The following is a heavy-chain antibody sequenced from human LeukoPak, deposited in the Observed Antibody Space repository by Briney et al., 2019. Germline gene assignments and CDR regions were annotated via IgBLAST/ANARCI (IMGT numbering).Heavy chain of an antibody. V-gene: IGHV4-39*01. J-gene: IGHJ4*02. Sequence: KSSETLSLTCSVSGDSIRSGDSYWGWIRQNPWKGLEWIGSIYYVGSPHYNPSLNSRQVTMSVDTLKNQFSLKVTSVTDADTAVYYCARGGSRQYNFWGQGTLVTVSS. CDR3: ARGGSRQYNF. CDR2: IYYVGSP. D-gene: IGHD5-18*01. CDR1: GDSIRSGDSY.